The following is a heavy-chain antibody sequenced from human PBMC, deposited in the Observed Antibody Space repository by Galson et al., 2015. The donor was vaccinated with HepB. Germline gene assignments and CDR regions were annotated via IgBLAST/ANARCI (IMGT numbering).Heavy chain of an antibody. CDR1: FSSYA. CDR2: IIPIFGIA. Sequence: FSSYAISWVRQAPGQGLEWMGGIIPIFGIANYAQKFQGRVTITADESTSTAYMELSSLRSEDTAVYYCARDSGGSDVPRNFDYWGQGTLVTVSS. V-gene: IGHV1-69*01. J-gene: IGHJ4*02. D-gene: IGHD2-15*01. CDR3: ARDSGGSDVPRNFDY.